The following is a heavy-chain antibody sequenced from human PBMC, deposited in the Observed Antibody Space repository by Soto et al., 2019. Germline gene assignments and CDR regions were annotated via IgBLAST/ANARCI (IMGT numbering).Heavy chain of an antibody. CDR2: ISYDGSNK. J-gene: IGHJ6*02. D-gene: IGHD2-15*01. Sequence: QVQLVESGGGVVQPGRSLSLSCAASGFTFSSYAMHWVRQAPGKGLEWVAVISYDGSNKYYADSVKGRFTISRDNSKNTLYLQMNGLRAEDTAVYYCASIPYIVVVVAAEDSSGMDVWGQGTTVTVSS. CDR3: ASIPYIVVVVAAEDSSGMDV. CDR1: GFTFSSYA. V-gene: IGHV3-30-3*01.